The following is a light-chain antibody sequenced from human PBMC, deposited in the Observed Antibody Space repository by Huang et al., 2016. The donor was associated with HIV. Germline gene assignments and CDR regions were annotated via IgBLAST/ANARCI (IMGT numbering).Light chain of an antibody. V-gene: IGKV1-9*01. Sequence: QLTQSPSSLSVSGGDRVTIACRASQDISNSLAWYQQKPGKAPNILIFAASTLQTGVPSRFSRIGSGTDFTLTITDLQPEDFATYYCQQLKTYPVTFGGGTRV. CDR2: AAS. CDR1: QDISNS. CDR3: QQLKTYPVT. J-gene: IGKJ4*01.